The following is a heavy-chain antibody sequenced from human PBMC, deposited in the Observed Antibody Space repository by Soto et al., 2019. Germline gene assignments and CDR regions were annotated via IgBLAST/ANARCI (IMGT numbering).Heavy chain of an antibody. CDR2: VESSGST. J-gene: IGHJ6*02. D-gene: IGHD4-17*01. Sequence: LSLTCTVSGGSISSYYWTWVRQPPGKGLEWIGYVESSGSTSYNPSLMSRVTISVDTSKNQFSLKLTSVTAADTAVYYCARGGVTTVVIPKYYYFGLDVWGQGTTVTVSS. CDR3: ARGGVTTVVIPKYYYFGLDV. CDR1: GGSISSYY. V-gene: IGHV4-59*01.